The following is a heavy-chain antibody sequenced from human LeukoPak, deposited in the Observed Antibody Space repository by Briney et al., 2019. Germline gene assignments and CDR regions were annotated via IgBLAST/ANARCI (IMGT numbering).Heavy chain of an antibody. CDR3: ASRRAGYDFGWLIVFDP. CDR2: IYYSGST. Sequence: SETLSLTCTVSGGSISSSSYYWGWIRQPPGKGLEWIGSIYYSGSTYYNPSLKSRVTISVDTSKNQFSLKLSSVTAADTAVYYCASRRAGYDFGWLIVFDPWGQGTLVTVSS. J-gene: IGHJ5*02. D-gene: IGHD3-3*01. CDR1: GGSISSSSYY. V-gene: IGHV4-39*07.